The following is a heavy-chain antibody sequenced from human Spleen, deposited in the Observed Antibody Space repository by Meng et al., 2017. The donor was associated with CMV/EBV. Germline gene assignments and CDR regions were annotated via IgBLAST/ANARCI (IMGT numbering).Heavy chain of an antibody. CDR1: GFTFSSYW. V-gene: IGHV3-7*01. J-gene: IGHJ6*02. D-gene: IGHD6-13*01. CDR3: ARRRKRIAASDYYYYGMDV. CDR2: IKQDGSEK. Sequence: GESLKISCAASGFTFSSYWMSWVRQAPGKGLEWVANIKQDGSEKYYVDSVKGRFTISRDNAKNSLYLQMNSLRAEDTAVYYCARRRKRIAASDYYYYGMDVWGQGTTVTVSS.